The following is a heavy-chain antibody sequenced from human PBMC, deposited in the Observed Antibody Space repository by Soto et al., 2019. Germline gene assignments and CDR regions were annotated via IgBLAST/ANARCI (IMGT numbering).Heavy chain of an antibody. Sequence: QVHLVQSGAEVKKPGASVKVSCQASGYAFTTYGITWVRQAPGQGLEWMGWISANNGNTNYAQKLQGRVTVTRDTSTSTAYMYLRSLRSDDTAVYYFARGRYGDYWGQGTRVTVSS. CDR3: ARGRYGDY. D-gene: IGHD1-1*01. CDR1: GYAFTTYG. CDR2: ISANNGNT. J-gene: IGHJ4*02. V-gene: IGHV1-18*01.